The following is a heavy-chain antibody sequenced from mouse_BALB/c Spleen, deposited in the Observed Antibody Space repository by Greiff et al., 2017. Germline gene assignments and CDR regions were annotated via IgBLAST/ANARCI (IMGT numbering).Heavy chain of an antibody. V-gene: IGHV3-6*02. CDR2: ISNDGNN. CDR3: ARGGNYVMDY. J-gene: IGHJ4*01. Sequence: EVKLMESGPGLVKPSQSLSLTCSVTGYSITRGYYWNWIRQFPGNKLEWMGYISNDGNNNYNPSLKNRISITRDTSKNQFFLKLNSVTTEDTATYYCARGGNYVMDYWGQGISVTVSS. D-gene: IGHD1-1*01. CDR1: GYSITRGYY.